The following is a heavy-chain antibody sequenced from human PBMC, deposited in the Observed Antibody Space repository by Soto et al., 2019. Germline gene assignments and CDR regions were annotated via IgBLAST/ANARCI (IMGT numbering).Heavy chain of an antibody. D-gene: IGHD2-2*01. V-gene: IGHV3-11*06. CDR1: GFTFSDYY. CDR3: ARDRSIVVVPDYYYYYGMDV. Sequence: PGGSLRLSCAASGFTFSDYYMSWIRQAPGKGLEWVSYISSSSSYTNYADSVKGRFTISRDNAKNSLYLQMNSLRAEDTAVYYCARDRSIVVVPDYYYYYGMDVWGQGTTVTVSS. J-gene: IGHJ6*02. CDR2: ISSSSSYT.